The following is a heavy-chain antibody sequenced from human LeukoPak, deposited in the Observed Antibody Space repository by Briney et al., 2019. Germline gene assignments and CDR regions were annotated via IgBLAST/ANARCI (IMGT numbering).Heavy chain of an antibody. D-gene: IGHD2-15*01. J-gene: IGHJ3*02. CDR2: IYYSGST. V-gene: IGHV4-59*01. CDR1: GGSISSYY. CDR3: ARAPRGVVVKSDAFDI. Sequence: SETLSLTCTVSGGSISSYYWSWLRQPPGKGLEWVGYIYYSGSTDYNPSLKSRVRTSVDTSKKQFSLKLSSVTAADTAVYYCARAPRGVVVKSDAFDIWGQGTMVTVSS.